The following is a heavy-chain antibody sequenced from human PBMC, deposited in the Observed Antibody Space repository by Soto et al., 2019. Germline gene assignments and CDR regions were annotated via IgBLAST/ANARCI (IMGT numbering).Heavy chain of an antibody. V-gene: IGHV3-21*01. CDR2: ISSSSSYI. CDR1: GFTFSSYS. CDR3: ARDISLSSGYSYGYTVDY. J-gene: IGHJ4*02. Sequence: GGSLRLSCAASGFTFSSYSMNWVRQAPGKGLEWVSSISSSSSYIYYADSVKGRFTISRDNAKNSLYLQMNSLRAEDTAVYYCARDISLSSGYSYGYTVDYWGQGTLVTVPQ. D-gene: IGHD5-18*01.